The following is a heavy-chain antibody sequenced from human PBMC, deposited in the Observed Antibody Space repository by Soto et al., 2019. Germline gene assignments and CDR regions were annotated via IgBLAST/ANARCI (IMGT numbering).Heavy chain of an antibody. CDR3: ARGYCTNGVCYYGMDV. Sequence: GASVKVSCKASGYTFTGYYMHWVRQAPGQGLEWMGWINPNSGGTNYAQKFQGWVTMTRDTSISTAYMERSRLRSDDTAVYYCARGYCTNGVCYYGMDVWGQGTTVTVSS. D-gene: IGHD2-8*01. J-gene: IGHJ6*02. CDR2: INPNSGGT. V-gene: IGHV1-2*04. CDR1: GYTFTGYY.